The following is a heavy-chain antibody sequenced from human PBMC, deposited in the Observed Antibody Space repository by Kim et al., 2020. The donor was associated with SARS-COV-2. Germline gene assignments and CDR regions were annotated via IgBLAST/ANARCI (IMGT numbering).Heavy chain of an antibody. Sequence: PSLKSRVTISVDTSKNQFSLKLSSVTAADTAVYYCARVGDSGYDWGAFDYWGQGTLVTVSS. CDR3: ARVGDSGYDWGAFDY. J-gene: IGHJ4*02. V-gene: IGHV4-59*01. D-gene: IGHD5-12*01.